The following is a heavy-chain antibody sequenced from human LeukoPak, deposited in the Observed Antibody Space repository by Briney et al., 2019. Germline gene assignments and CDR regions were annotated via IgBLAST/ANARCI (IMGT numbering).Heavy chain of an antibody. CDR2: IKQDGSEK. V-gene: IGHV3-7*01. J-gene: IGHJ3*02. Sequence: GGSQRLSCEASGLTFSSYWMSWVRQAPGKGLEWVANIKQDGSEKYYVDSVKGRFTISRDNAKNSLYLQMNSLRAEDTAVYYCARERALDIWGQGTMVTVSS. CDR3: ARERALDI. CDR1: GLTFSSYW.